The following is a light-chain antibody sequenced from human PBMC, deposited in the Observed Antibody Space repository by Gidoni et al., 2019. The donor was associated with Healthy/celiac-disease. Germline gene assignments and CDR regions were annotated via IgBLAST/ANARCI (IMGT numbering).Light chain of an antibody. J-gene: IGKJ3*01. CDR3: QQRSNWPPLFT. CDR1: QSVSSY. CDR2: DAS. V-gene: IGKV3-11*01. Sequence: EIVLTQSPATLSLSPGERATLSCRASQSVSSYLAWYQQKPGQAPRLLIYDASNRATGIPARFSGSGSGTDFTLTISSLEPEDFAVYYCQQRSNWPPLFTFXPXTKVDIK.